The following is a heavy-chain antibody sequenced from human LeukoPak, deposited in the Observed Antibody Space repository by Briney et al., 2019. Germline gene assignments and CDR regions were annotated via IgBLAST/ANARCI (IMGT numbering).Heavy chain of an antibody. CDR3: ARVRGSGYLEIDH. CDR1: GGSISSSSYY. CDR2: IYYSGST. J-gene: IGHJ4*02. Sequence: SETLSLTCTVSGGSISSSSYYWGWIRQPPGKGLEWIGSIYYSGSTYHNPSLKSRVTISVDTSKNQFSLKVTSVTAADTAVYYCARVRGSGYLEIDHWGQGILVTVSS. V-gene: IGHV4-39*07. D-gene: IGHD3-22*01.